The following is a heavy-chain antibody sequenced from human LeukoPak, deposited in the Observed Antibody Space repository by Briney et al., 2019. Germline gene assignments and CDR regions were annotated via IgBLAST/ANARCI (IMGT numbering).Heavy chain of an antibody. CDR2: ISSSSSYI. J-gene: IGHJ4*02. D-gene: IGHD2-2*01. CDR1: GFTFSSYS. V-gene: IGHV3-21*01. CDR3: ASDGIPGYCSSTSCKTCDY. Sequence: PGGSLRLSCAASGFTFSSYSMNWVRQAPGKGLEWVSSISSSSSYIYYADSVKGRFTISRDNAKNSLYLQMNSLRAEDTAVYYCASDGIPGYCSSTSCKTCDYWGQGTLVTVSS.